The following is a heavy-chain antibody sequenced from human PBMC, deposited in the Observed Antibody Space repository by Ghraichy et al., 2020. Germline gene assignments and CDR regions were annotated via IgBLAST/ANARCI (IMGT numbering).Heavy chain of an antibody. CDR1: GYTSVNYG. Sequence: ASVKVSCKTSGYTSVNYGVTWVRQAPGQGLEWMGWISLYNGNTNYAEKIQGRVTMTTDTSTSTAYMELRSLTSDDTAVYYCASSPHSGYSSGWPVDYWGQGTLVTVSS. CDR3: ASSPHSGYSSGWPVDY. V-gene: IGHV1-18*01. J-gene: IGHJ4*02. CDR2: ISLYNGNT. D-gene: IGHD2-15*01.